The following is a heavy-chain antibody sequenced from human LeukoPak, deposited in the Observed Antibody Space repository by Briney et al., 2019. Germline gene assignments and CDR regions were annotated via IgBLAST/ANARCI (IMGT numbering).Heavy chain of an antibody. V-gene: IGHV1-69*13. Sequence: SVKVSCKASGGTFSNYAISWVRQAPGQGLEWMGGIIPIFGTANYAQKFQGRVTITADESTSTAYMELSSLRSEDTAVYYCARGPARRTIFGVVITYYGMDVWGQGTTVTVSS. CDR1: GGTFSNYA. CDR3: ARGPARRTIFGVVITYYGMDV. D-gene: IGHD3-3*01. CDR2: IIPIFGTA. J-gene: IGHJ6*02.